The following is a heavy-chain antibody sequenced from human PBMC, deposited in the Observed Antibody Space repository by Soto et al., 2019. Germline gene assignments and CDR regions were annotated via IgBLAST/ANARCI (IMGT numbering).Heavy chain of an antibody. CDR1: GFTFNKAW. Sequence: PGGSLRLSCAASGFTFNKAWMTWVRQAPGKGLEWVGRIKSKNDDGTVDYAAAVKGRFTISRDDSRNIVYLQMNSLKTEDTAVYFCTRPENWFGGYFSYWGQGTLVTVSS. CDR3: TRPENWFGGYFSY. D-gene: IGHD3-10*01. J-gene: IGHJ4*02. CDR2: IKSKNDDGTV. V-gene: IGHV3-15*01.